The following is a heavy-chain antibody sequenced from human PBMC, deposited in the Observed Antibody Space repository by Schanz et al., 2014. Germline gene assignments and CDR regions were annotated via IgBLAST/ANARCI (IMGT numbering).Heavy chain of an antibody. V-gene: IGHV1-18*01. J-gene: IGHJ3*02. D-gene: IGHD3-10*01. CDR2: ISVYNGNT. CDR3: AGAQIATGLAFDI. Sequence: QVQLVQSGSELKKPGASVKVSCKASGYTFTSYGISRVRQAPGQGLEWMGWISVYNGNTNYAQKFQGRVTMTTDTSTSTAYMELRSLRSDDTAVYYCAGAQIATGLAFDIWGQGTMVIVSS. CDR1: GYTFTSYG.